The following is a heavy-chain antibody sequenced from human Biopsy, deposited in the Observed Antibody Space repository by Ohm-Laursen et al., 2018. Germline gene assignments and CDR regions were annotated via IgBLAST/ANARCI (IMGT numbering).Heavy chain of an antibody. J-gene: IGHJ4*02. CDR1: GFIFSTYT. CDR3: ARGSFAPDF. CDR2: ISSRTNTI. Sequence: SLRLSCAASGFIFSTYTMSWIRQAPGKGLKWVSYISSRTNTIYYADSVKGRFTISRDNAKNSLYLQMNRLRAEDTAVYYCARGSFAPDFWGQGTLVTVSS. V-gene: IGHV3-11*01. D-gene: IGHD2/OR15-2a*01.